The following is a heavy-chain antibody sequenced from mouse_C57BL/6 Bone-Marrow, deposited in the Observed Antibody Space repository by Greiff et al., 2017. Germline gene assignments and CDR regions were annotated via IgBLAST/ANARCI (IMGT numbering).Heavy chain of an antibody. J-gene: IGHJ4*01. CDR1: GYTFTSYW. Sequence: QVQLQQPGAELVRPGSSVKLSCTASGYTFTSYWMHWVKQRPIQGLEWIGNIDPSDSETHYNQKFKDKATLTVDKSSSTAYMQLSSLTSEDSAVYYCARSGLLRYYAMDYWGQGTSVTVSS. D-gene: IGHD2-3*01. CDR3: ARSGLLRYYAMDY. V-gene: IGHV1-52*01. CDR2: IDPSDSET.